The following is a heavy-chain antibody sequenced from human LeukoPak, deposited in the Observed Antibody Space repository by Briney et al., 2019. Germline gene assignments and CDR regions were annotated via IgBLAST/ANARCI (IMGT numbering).Heavy chain of an antibody. Sequence: ASVKVSCKASGHTFTTYGISWVRQAPGQGLEWMGWIGTYTGNTNHAQKFQGRVTLTTDTSTSTVYMELSSLRSEDTAVYYCASSSSGWEQRAPFDYWGQGTQVTVSS. J-gene: IGHJ4*02. CDR1: GHTFTTYG. D-gene: IGHD6-19*01. CDR3: ASSSSGWEQRAPFDY. V-gene: IGHV1-18*01. CDR2: IGTYTGNT.